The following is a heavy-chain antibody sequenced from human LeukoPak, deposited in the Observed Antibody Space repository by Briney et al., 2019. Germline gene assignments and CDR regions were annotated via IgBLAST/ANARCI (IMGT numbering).Heavy chain of an antibody. CDR3: AKPISGGLAVTAGWFHP. V-gene: IGHV3-23*01. D-gene: IGHD6-19*01. CDR1: GFAFSVYA. CDR2: INANSGTT. Sequence: AGGSLRLSCTASGFAFSVYAMSWLRQPPGKGLEWVSTINANSGTTSYAASVRGRFTISRDNSKNTLYLQLNTLRADDTATYYCAKPISGGLAVTAGWFHPWGQGTLVVVSS. J-gene: IGHJ5*01.